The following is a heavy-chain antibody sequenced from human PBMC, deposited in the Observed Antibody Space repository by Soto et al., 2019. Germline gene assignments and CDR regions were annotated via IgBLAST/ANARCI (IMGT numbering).Heavy chain of an antibody. J-gene: IGHJ3*02. V-gene: IGHV4-34*01. CDR2: IHSSGSA. CDR1: GGTLSAYY. Sequence: PSETLSLTCAVYGGTLSAYYWSWIRQPPGKGLEWIGEIHSSGSANYKPSLPSGVIISVDMSKNQFSLKLSSVTAADTAVYYCARAGFYGPFDDFDIWGQGKTVTVSS. CDR3: ARAGFYGPFDDFDI. D-gene: IGHD3-3*01.